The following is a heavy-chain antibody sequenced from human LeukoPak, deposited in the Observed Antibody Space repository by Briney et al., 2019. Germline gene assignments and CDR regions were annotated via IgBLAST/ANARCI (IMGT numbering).Heavy chain of an antibody. V-gene: IGHV3-23*01. D-gene: IGHD6-19*01. CDR3: AKDPASGGYFDC. CDR2: IGGSGDGT. J-gene: IGHJ4*02. CDR1: GFTFSSFA. Sequence: AGSLSLSCAASGFTFSSFAMSWVRLTPGKGLEWVSTIGGSGDGTYYADSVKGRFTISRDNSKNTLYLQMNSLRAEDTAVYYCAKDPASGGYFDCWGQGTLVTVSS.